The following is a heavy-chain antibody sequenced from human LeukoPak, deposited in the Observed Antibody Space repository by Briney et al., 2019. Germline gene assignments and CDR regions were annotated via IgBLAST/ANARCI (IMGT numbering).Heavy chain of an antibody. CDR2: ISSSSSYI. J-gene: IGHJ4*02. Sequence: PGGSLRLSCAASGFTFSSYSMNWLRQAPGKGLEWVSSISSSSSYIYYADSVKGRLTISRDNAKNTLYLQMNSLRADDTAVYYCARFRSPISSSPPDYWGQGTLVTVSS. CDR3: ARFRSPISSSPPDY. CDR1: GFTFSSYS. V-gene: IGHV3-21*01. D-gene: IGHD6-13*01.